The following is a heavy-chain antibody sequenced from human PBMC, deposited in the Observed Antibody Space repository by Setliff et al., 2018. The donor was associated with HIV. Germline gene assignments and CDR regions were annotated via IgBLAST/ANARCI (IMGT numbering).Heavy chain of an antibody. V-gene: IGHV4-34*01. CDR1: GGSLSRDY. CDR3: ATGWLDSSGQKNFGS. Sequence: SETLSLTCAVYGGSLSRDYWTWIRQPPGKGPEWIGEINHSGMTNYNSFLKSRVTISIDTSKNQFSLKLNSVTAADTAMYYCATGWLDSSGQKNFGSWGQGTLVTVSS. CDR2: INHSGMT. D-gene: IGHD3-22*01. J-gene: IGHJ5*01.